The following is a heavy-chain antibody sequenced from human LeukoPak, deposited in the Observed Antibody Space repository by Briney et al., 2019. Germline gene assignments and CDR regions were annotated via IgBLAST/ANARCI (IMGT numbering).Heavy chain of an antibody. Sequence: GGSLRLSCVASGFTFSTYGMSWVRQAPGKGLEWVAVISHHGANKFYGDSVKGRFTISRDNSNNMVYLQMNSLRAEDTAVYYCAREELLGAYYYYGMDVWGQGTTVTVSS. CDR1: GFTFSTYG. CDR2: ISHHGANK. V-gene: IGHV3-30*03. J-gene: IGHJ6*02. CDR3: AREELLGAYYYYGMDV. D-gene: IGHD1-26*01.